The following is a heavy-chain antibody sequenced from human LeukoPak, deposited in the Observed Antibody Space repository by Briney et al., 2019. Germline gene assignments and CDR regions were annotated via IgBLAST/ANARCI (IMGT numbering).Heavy chain of an antibody. CDR3: ASEMATIGKNDY. D-gene: IGHD5-24*01. Sequence: GGSLRLSCTASGFTFGDYAMSWFRQAPGKGLEWVGFIRSKAYGGTTEYAASVKGRFTISRDDSKSIAYLQMNSLKAEDTAVYYCASEMATIGKNDYWGQGTLVTVTS. CDR1: GFTFGDYA. CDR2: IRSKAYGGTT. V-gene: IGHV3-49*03. J-gene: IGHJ4*02.